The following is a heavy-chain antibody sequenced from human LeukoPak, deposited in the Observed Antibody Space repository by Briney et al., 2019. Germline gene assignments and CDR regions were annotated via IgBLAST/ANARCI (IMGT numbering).Heavy chain of an antibody. D-gene: IGHD2-8*01. CDR3: AREGDCTNGVCSPGYMDV. Sequence: GGSLRLSCAASGFTFSSYSMNWVRQAPGKGLEWVSCISSSSSTIYYADSVKGRFTISRDNAKNSLYLQMNSLRAEDTAVYYCAREGDCTNGVCSPGYMDVWGKGTTVTVSS. J-gene: IGHJ6*03. CDR1: GFTFSSYS. V-gene: IGHV3-48*01. CDR2: ISSSSSTI.